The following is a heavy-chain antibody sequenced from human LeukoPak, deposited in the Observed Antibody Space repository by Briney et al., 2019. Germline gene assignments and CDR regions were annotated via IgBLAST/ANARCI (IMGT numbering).Heavy chain of an antibody. V-gene: IGHV1-2*02. CDR3: ASPGGQGSGSYSTLYYYYYGMDV. Sequence: ASVKVSCKASGYTFTGYYMHWVRQAPGQGLEWMGWINPNSGGTNYAQKFQGRVTMTRDTSTSTAYMELSRLRSDDTAVYYCASPGGQGSGSYSTLYYYYYGMDVWGQGTTVTVSS. CDR2: INPNSGGT. J-gene: IGHJ6*02. D-gene: IGHD3-10*01. CDR1: GYTFTGYY.